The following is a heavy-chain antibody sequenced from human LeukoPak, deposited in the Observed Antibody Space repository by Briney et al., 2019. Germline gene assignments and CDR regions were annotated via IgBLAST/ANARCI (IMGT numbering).Heavy chain of an antibody. CDR2: ISGSGSNT. Sequence: GGSLRLSCAASGFTFSSYAMNWVRQAPGKGLEWVSGISGSGSNTYFADSVMGRFTISRDNSKNTLYLQMNSLRAEDTAVYYCAKDVLSGTYYYFDQWGQGTLVTVSS. J-gene: IGHJ4*02. CDR1: GFTFSSYA. CDR3: AKDVLSGTYYYFDQ. V-gene: IGHV3-23*01. D-gene: IGHD1-26*01.